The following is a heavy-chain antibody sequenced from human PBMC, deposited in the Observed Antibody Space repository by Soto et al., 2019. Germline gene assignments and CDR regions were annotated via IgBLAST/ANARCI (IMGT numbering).Heavy chain of an antibody. D-gene: IGHD3-22*01. J-gene: IGHJ4*02. CDR2: IYYTGNT. Sequence: QVQLQESGPGLVKPSQTLSLTCTVSGASISGGDYYWTWIRQPPGKGLEWIGSIYYTGNTYSNPSLXXXLPXSVDPSNNQFALRLTAVSAADTAIYYCARATYDSSTYYLDYWGQGTLVTVSS. CDR1: GASISGGDYY. V-gene: IGHV4-30-4*01. CDR3: ARATYDSSTYYLDY.